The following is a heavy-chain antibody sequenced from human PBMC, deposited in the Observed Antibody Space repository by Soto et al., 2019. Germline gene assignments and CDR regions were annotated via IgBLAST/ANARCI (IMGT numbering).Heavy chain of an antibody. Sequence: QVQLVQSGAEVKKPGASVKVSCKASGYTFTSYGISWVRQAPGQGLEWMGWISAYNGNTNYAQKLQGRVTMTTDTSTSTAYMELRSLRSDDTAVYYCAREERYDIVTGYLYYYYYGRDVWGQGTTVTVSS. V-gene: IGHV1-18*01. J-gene: IGHJ6*02. CDR2: ISAYNGNT. CDR1: GYTFTSYG. CDR3: AREERYDIVTGYLYYYYYGRDV. D-gene: IGHD3-9*01.